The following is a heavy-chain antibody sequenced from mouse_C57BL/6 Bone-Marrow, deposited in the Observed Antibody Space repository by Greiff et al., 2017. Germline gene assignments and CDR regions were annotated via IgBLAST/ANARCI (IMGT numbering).Heavy chain of an antibody. J-gene: IGHJ2*01. CDR2: IDPSDSYT. CDR1: GYTFTSYW. Sequence: VQLQQPGAELVMPGASVKLSCKASGYTFTSYWMHWVKQRPGQGLEWIGEIDPSDSYTNYNQKFKGKSTLTVDKSSSTAYLQLSSLTSEDAAVXYYARKGGCLDYWGQGTTLTVSS. V-gene: IGHV1-69*01. CDR3: ARKGGCLDY. D-gene: IGHD3-3*01.